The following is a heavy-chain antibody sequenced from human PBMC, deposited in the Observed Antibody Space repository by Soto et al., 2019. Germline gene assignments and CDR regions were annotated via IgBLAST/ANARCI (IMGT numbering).Heavy chain of an antibody. J-gene: IGHJ4*02. Sequence: QVQLVESGGGVVQPGRSLRLSCAASGFPFTTYGMHWVREGPGKGLEWVAVISYDGSNKYYADSVKGRFTISRDNSKNTLYLQMNSRRPEDTALYYCVGGQYYFDYRGRGTLVPVSS. CDR3: VGGQYYFDY. CDR1: GFPFTTYG. V-gene: IGHV3-30*03. D-gene: IGHD3-10*01. CDR2: ISYDGSNK.